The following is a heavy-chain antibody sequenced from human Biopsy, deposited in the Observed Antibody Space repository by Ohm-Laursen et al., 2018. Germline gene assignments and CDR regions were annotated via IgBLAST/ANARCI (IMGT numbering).Heavy chain of an antibody. V-gene: IGHV4-59*01. CDR3: TRATNSTGWPYYYSYGMDI. CDR1: GGSISSDW. D-gene: IGHD2/OR15-2a*01. Sequence: SETLSLTCTVSGGSISSDWWSWIRQTPGKGLEWIGYVYYSGTTTYNPSLRSRVTISVDTSMNQISLRLQSVTAADTAIYYCTRATNSTGWPYYYSYGMDIWGQGTTVTVS. J-gene: IGHJ6*02. CDR2: VYYSGTT.